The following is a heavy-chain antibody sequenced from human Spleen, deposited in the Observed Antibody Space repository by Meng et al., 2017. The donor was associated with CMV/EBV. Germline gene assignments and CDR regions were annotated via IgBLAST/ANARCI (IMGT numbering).Heavy chain of an antibody. V-gene: IGHV1-18*01. D-gene: IGHD2-2*01. CDR1: GYTFRSSG. CDR3: ARDRNVAVPTPGPWFDP. CDR2: ISAYNGNT. J-gene: IGHJ5*02. Sequence: ASVKVSCKASGYTFRSSGISWVRQAPGQGLEWMGWISAYNGNTVYAQNFQGRVTMTTDTSTSTAYMDLRSLRSDDTAVYYCARDRNVAVPTPGPWFDPWGQGTLVTVSS.